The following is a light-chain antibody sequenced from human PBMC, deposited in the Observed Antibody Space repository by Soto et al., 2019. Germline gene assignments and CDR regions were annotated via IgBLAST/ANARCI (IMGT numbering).Light chain of an antibody. CDR1: SSDIGGYNY. Sequence: QSVLTQPASVSGFPGQSITISCTGTSSDIGGYNYVSWYQQHPGKAPKLMIYDVSNRPSGVSNRFSGSKSGNTASLTISGLQAEDEADYYCSSYTSSSTLAYVFGSGTKVTLL. J-gene: IGLJ1*01. V-gene: IGLV2-14*01. CDR2: DVS. CDR3: SSYTSSSTLAYV.